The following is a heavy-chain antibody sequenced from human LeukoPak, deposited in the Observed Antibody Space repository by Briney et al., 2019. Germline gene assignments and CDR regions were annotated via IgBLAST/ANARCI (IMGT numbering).Heavy chain of an antibody. J-gene: IGHJ4*02. CDR2: IYYSGST. CDR3: ARHSRSAGIAAAGYDFDY. V-gene: IGHV4-39*01. Sequence: PSETLSLTCTVSGGSISSSSYSWGWIRQPPGKGLEWIGSIYYSGSTYYNPSLKSRVTISVDTSKNQFSLKLSSVTAADTAVYYCARHSRSAGIAAAGYDFDYWGQGTLVTVSS. D-gene: IGHD6-13*01. CDR1: GGSISSSSYS.